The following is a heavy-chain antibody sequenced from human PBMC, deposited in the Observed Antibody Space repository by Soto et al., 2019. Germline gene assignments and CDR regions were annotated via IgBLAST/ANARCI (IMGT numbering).Heavy chain of an antibody. Sequence: QVHLVQSGAEVKKPGASVKVSCKGSGYGFTTYGITWVRQAPGQGLEWMAWISAHNGNTNYAQKLQGRVTVTRDTSTSTAYMELMSLRSDDTAVYYCARGRYGGYWGQGALVTVSS. CDR2: ISAHNGNT. V-gene: IGHV1-18*01. D-gene: IGHD3-10*01. J-gene: IGHJ4*02. CDR3: ARGRYGGY. CDR1: GYGFTTYG.